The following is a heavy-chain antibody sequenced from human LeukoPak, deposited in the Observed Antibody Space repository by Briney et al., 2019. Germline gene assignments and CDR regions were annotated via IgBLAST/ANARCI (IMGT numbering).Heavy chain of an antibody. D-gene: IGHD6-19*01. J-gene: IGHJ4*02. CDR1: GYDFTSVG. CDR2: ISPYNGNT. Sequence: PMASVKVSCKASGYDFTSVGITWVRQAPGQGLEWMGWISPYNGNTRYVQKLQGRVTMTTDKSTSTAYMELRSLRFDDTAVYYCARAGSGSGWYFDYWGQGTLVTVSS. CDR3: ARAGSGSGWYFDY. V-gene: IGHV1-18*01.